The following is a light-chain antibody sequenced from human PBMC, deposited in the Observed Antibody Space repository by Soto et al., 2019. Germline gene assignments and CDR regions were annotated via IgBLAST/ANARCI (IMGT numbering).Light chain of an antibody. V-gene: IGKV1-5*03. Sequence: DIQMTQSPSTLSASVGDRVTITCRASQSISSWLAWYQQKPGKAPKLLIYKASSLESGVRSRFSGSGSGTEFTITISSLQPDDFATYYCQQYNSSPWT. CDR2: KAS. CDR1: QSISSW. J-gene: IGKJ1*01. CDR3: QQYNSSPWT.